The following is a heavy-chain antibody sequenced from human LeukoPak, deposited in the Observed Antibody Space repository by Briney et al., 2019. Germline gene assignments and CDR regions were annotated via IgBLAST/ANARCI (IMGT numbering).Heavy chain of an antibody. Sequence: ASVKVSCKASGYTFSNYGISWVRQAPGQGLEWLGWISAYNGNTHYAQKLQGRATLTTDTSTSTAYMEVRSLRSDDTAVYFCARVIPDYYDSSGYPLFFDYWGQGTLVTVSS. V-gene: IGHV1-18*01. J-gene: IGHJ4*02. CDR3: ARVIPDYYDSSGYPLFFDY. CDR2: ISAYNGNT. CDR1: GYTFSNYG. D-gene: IGHD3-22*01.